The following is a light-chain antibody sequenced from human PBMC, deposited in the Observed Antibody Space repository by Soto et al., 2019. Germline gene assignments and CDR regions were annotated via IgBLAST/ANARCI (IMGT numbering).Light chain of an antibody. J-gene: IGLJ3*02. V-gene: IGLV2-14*01. CDR2: EVS. CDR1: SSDVSGYNY. CDR3: SSYTSSSTWV. Sequence: QSALTQPASVSGSPGQSITISCTGTSSDVSGYNYVSWYQQHPGKATKLMIYEVSNRPSGVSNRFSGSKSGNTASLTVFGLQAEDEADYYFSSYTSSSTWVFGGGTKLIVL.